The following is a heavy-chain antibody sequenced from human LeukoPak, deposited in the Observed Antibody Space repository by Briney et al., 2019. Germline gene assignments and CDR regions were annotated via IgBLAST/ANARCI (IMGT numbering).Heavy chain of an antibody. CDR3: ARVVNLSFDY. V-gene: IGHV5-51*01. CDR1: GYSFTTYW. Sequence: GESLKISCKGSGYSFTTYWIAWVRQMPGKGLEWMGIIYPGVSDTRYSPSFEGQVTMSADKSISTAYLQWSSLKASDTAIYYCARVVNLSFDYWGKGTLVT. D-gene: IGHD2-21*01. J-gene: IGHJ4*02. CDR2: IYPGVSDT.